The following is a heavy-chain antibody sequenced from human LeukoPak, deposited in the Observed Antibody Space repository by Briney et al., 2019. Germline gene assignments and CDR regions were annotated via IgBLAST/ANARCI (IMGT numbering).Heavy chain of an antibody. CDR1: RFTFSSYG. J-gene: IGHJ4*02. CDR2: IRYDGSNK. D-gene: IGHD5-12*01. Sequence: GGSLRLSCAASRFTFSSYGMHWVRQAPGKGLEWVAFIRYDGSNKYYADSVKGRFTISRDNSKNTVYLQMNSLRAEDAAVYYCANGKSEDNSGWPRGTFWGQGTLVTVSS. V-gene: IGHV3-30*02. CDR3: ANGKSEDNSGWPRGTF.